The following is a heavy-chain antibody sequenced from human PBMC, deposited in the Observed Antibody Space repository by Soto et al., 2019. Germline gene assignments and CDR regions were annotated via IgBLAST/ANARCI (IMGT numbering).Heavy chain of an antibody. CDR1: GFTFTSSA. Sequence: ASVKVSCKASGFTFTSSAMQWVRQARGQGLEWMGWINANSGSTNYAQKFQGRVTMTTDTSTSTAYMELRSLRSDDTAVYYCARLRYYDFWSGFPDVWGQGTTVTVSS. V-gene: IGHV1-18*01. CDR2: INANSGST. CDR3: ARLRYYDFWSGFPDV. D-gene: IGHD3-3*01. J-gene: IGHJ6*02.